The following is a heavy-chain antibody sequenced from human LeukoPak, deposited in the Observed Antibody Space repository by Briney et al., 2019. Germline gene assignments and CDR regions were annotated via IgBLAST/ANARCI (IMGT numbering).Heavy chain of an antibody. CDR3: ARHSLGSSGWYVDS. J-gene: IGHJ4*02. CDR1: GGSINSTTYY. V-gene: IGHV4-39*01. Sequence: SETLSLTCTVSGGSINSTTYYWGWIRQPPGKGLEWIGSIYYSGSTYYNSSLKSRVTISVDTSNNYFSLELSSVSAADTAIYYCARHSLGSSGWYVDSWGQGTLVTVSS. CDR2: IYYSGST. D-gene: IGHD6-19*01.